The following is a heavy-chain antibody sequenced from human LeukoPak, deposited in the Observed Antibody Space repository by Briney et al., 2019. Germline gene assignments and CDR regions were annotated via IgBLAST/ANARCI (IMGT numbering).Heavy chain of an antibody. Sequence: SQTLSLTCTVSGASISSYYWGWIQQPPGKGLEWIGYIYYSGSTNYNPSLKSRVTISVDTSKNQFSLKLSSVTAADTAVYYCARVVWGSYRYANWGQGTLVTVSS. D-gene: IGHD3-16*02. CDR3: ARVVWGSYRYAN. CDR1: GASISSYY. CDR2: IYYSGST. V-gene: IGHV4-59*01. J-gene: IGHJ4*02.